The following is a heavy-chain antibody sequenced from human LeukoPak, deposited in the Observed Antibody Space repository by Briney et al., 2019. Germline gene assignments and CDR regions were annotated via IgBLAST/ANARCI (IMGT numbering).Heavy chain of an antibody. D-gene: IGHD3-3*01. CDR2: ISAYKGNT. V-gene: IGHV1-18*01. Sequence: ASVKVSCKASGYTFTSYGISWVRQAPGQGLEWMGWISAYKGNTNYAQKLHGRVTMTTDTSTSTDSMELRSLRSDDTAVYYCASDPTGDFWSGYRPYNWFDPWGQGTLVTVSS. CDR3: ASDPTGDFWSGYRPYNWFDP. CDR1: GYTFTSYG. J-gene: IGHJ5*02.